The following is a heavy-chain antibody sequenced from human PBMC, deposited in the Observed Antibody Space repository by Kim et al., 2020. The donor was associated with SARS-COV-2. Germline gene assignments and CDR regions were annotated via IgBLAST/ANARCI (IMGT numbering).Heavy chain of an antibody. Sequence: KFQGRVTITADESTSTAYMELSSLRSEDTAVYYCASPSDSSSSSYYGMDVWGQGTTVTVSS. V-gene: IGHV1-69*01. D-gene: IGHD6-6*01. J-gene: IGHJ6*02. CDR3: ASPSDSSSSSYYGMDV.